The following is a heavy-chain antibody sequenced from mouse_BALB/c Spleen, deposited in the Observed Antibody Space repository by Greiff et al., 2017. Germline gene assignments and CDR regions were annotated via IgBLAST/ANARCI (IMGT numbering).Heavy chain of an antibody. CDR3: ARIYYDYAMDD. J-gene: IGHJ4*01. D-gene: IGHD1-1*02. Sequence: EVQLQQSGPGLVKPSQSLSLTCTVTGYSITSDYAWYWIRQFPGNKLEWMGYISYSSSTSYNPSLKSRISITRDTSKNQFFLQLNSVTTEDTATYYCARIYYDYAMDDWGQGTSVTVSA. CDR1: GYSITSDYA. CDR2: ISYSSST. V-gene: IGHV3-2*02.